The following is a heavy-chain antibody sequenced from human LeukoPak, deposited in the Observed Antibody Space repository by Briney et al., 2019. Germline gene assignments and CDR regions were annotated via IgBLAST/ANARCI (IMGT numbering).Heavy chain of an antibody. V-gene: IGHV1-18*01. Sequence: ASVKVSCKASGGTFSSYAISWVRQAPGQGLEWMGWISAYNGNTNYAQKLQGRVTMTTDTSTSTAYMELRSLRSDDTAVYYCARAPRVAYNWFDPWGQGTLVTVSS. CDR1: GGTFSSYA. J-gene: IGHJ5*02. CDR2: ISAYNGNT. CDR3: ARAPRVAYNWFDP.